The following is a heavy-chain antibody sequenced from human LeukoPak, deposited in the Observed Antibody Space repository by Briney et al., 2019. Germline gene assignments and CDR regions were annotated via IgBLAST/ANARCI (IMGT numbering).Heavy chain of an antibody. V-gene: IGHV4-39*07. CDR3: ARVPTTTVTSAVTFDY. D-gene: IGHD4-17*01. CDR2: IYYSGST. Sequence: SETLSLTCTVSGGSISSSSYYWGWIRQPPGKGLEWIGSIYYSGSTYYNPSLKSRVTISVDTSKNQFSLKLSSVTAADTAVYYCARVPTTTVTSAVTFDYWGQGTLVTVSS. J-gene: IGHJ4*02. CDR1: GGSISSSSYY.